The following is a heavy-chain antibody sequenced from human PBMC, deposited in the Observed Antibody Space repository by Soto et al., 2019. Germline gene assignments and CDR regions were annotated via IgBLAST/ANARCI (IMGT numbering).Heavy chain of an antibody. CDR2: ISYDGSNK. J-gene: IGHJ4*02. D-gene: IGHD3-9*01. Sequence: GGSLGLSCAASGFTFSSYGMHWVRQAPGKGLEWVAVISYDGSNKYYADSVKGRFTISRDNSKNTLYLQMNSLRAEDTAVYYCAKDLSYYDILTGFDYWGQGTLVTVSS. CDR1: GFTFSSYG. CDR3: AKDLSYYDILTGFDY. V-gene: IGHV3-30*18.